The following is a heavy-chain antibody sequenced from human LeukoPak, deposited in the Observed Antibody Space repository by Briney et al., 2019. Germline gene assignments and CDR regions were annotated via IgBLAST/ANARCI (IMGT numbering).Heavy chain of an antibody. D-gene: IGHD3-22*01. CDR3: FIYDSSGYYLRDY. CDR2: IRSKANSYAT. Sequence: PGGSLRLSCAASGFTFSSHSMHWVRQASGKGLEWVGRIRSKANSYATAYAASVKGRLTIARDDSKNTAYLQMNSLKTEDTAVYYWFIYDSSGYYLRDYWGQGTLGTVSS. V-gene: IGHV3-73*01. CDR1: GFTFSSHS. J-gene: IGHJ4*02.